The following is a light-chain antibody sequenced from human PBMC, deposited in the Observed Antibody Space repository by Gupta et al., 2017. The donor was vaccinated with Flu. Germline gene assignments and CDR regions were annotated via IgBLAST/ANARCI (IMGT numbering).Light chain of an antibody. CDR2: EDS. CDR3: CSYAGGVV. J-gene: IGLJ2*01. V-gene: IGLV2-23*01. Sequence: QSALTQPASVPGVPGQSITTSCTGTSSDVGSYNLASWYQQHPGKVPKLLIYEDSKRPSGVSNRFSGSRSGNTASLTISGLQAEDEAGYYCCSYAGGVVFGGGTKLTVL. CDR1: SSDVGSYNL.